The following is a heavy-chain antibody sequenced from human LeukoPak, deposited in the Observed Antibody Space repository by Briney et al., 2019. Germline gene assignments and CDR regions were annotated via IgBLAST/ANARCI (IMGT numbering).Heavy chain of an antibody. Sequence: SETLSLTCTVSGGSISSYYWSWIRQPPGKGLEWIGYIYYTGSTNFNPSLNGRVSISRDTTKNLFSLRLRSVTAADTAVYFCARGRVSSSTWYSTYYYYFYMDVWGKGTTVTVSS. CDR1: GGSISSYY. CDR2: IYYTGST. V-gene: IGHV4-59*01. CDR3: ARGRVSSSTWYSTYYYYFYMDV. D-gene: IGHD1-1*01. J-gene: IGHJ6*03.